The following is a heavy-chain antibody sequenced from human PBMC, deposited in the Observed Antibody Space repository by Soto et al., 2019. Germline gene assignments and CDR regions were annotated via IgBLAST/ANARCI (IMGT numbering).Heavy chain of an antibody. J-gene: IGHJ4*02. Sequence: GSLRLSCAASGFTFSTYWMDWVRQTPGKGLEWVANINQDGSGKNYVDSVKGRFTIYRDNAKNSLYLQMSSLTAEDSALYYCSRSLNSWGQGTLVTVSS. CDR2: INQDGSGK. CDR1: GFTFSTYW. CDR3: SRSLNS. V-gene: IGHV3-7*01.